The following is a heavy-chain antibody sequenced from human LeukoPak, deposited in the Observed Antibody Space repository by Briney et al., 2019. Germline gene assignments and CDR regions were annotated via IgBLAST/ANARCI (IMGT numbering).Heavy chain of an antibody. CDR3: AKRGVVIRVILVGFHKEAYYFDS. V-gene: IGHV3-23*01. Sequence: GGSLRLSCAVSGITLSNYAMSWARQAPGKGLEWVAGISGSGGGTHYADSVKGQFTISRDNPKNTLYLQMNNLRAGDTAVCFCAKRGVVIRVILVGFHKEAYYFDSWGQGALVTVSS. D-gene: IGHD3-22*01. CDR2: ISGSGGGT. CDR1: GITLSNYA. J-gene: IGHJ4*02.